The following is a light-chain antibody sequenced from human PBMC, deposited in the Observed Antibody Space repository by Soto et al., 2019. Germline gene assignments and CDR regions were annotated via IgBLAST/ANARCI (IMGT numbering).Light chain of an antibody. CDR1: QSVSSSY. J-gene: IGKJ3*01. V-gene: IGKV3-20*01. Sequence: EIELTQSPGTLSLSPGERATLSCRASQSVSSSYLAWYQQKPGQAPRLLIYGASSRATGIPGRFSGSGSGTDFTLTISRLEPEDFAVYYCQQYGRSPFTFGPGTKVDIK. CDR3: QQYGRSPFT. CDR2: GAS.